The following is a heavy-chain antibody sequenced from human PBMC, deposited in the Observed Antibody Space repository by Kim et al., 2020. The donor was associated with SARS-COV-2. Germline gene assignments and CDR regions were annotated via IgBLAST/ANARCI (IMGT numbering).Heavy chain of an antibody. CDR3: ARAGTVVVPAATQRYYYYYYGMDV. V-gene: IGHV4-34*01. CDR2: INHSGST. D-gene: IGHD2-2*01. Sequence: SETLSLTCAVYGGSFSGYYWSWIRQPPGKGLEWIGEINHSGSTNYNPSLKSRVTISVDTSKNQFSLKLSSVTAADTAVYYCARAGTVVVPAATQRYYYYYYGMDVWGQGTTVTVSS. J-gene: IGHJ6*02. CDR1: GGSFSGYY.